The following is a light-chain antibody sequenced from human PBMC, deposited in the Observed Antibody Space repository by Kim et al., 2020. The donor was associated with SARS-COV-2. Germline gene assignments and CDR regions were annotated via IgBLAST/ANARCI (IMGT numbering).Light chain of an antibody. V-gene: IGLV2-14*03. Sequence: QSITIACTGTSRDIGGYDSVSWYQPHPGKAPKLMIYDVTNRPSGVSNRFSGSTSVNTASLTISGLQAEDEADYYCCSHSGSSTPYVFGTATKVTV. J-gene: IGLJ1*01. CDR1: SRDIGGYDS. CDR2: DVT. CDR3: CSHSGSSTPYV.